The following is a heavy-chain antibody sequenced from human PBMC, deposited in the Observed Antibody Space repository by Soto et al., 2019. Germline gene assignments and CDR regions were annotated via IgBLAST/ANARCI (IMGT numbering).Heavy chain of an antibody. D-gene: IGHD1-7*01. J-gene: IGHJ3*02. CDR1: GFTFSSYA. CDR3: AKGNSWSPARVLDI. Sequence: GGSLRLSCAASGFTFSSYAMNWVRQAPGKGLERVSAISGSGGSKYYADYVKGRFTISRDSSKKTLKLKMKKLRAEDTAFYYCAKGNSWSPARVLDIWGQGTMVTVSS. CDR2: ISGSGGSK. V-gene: IGHV3-23*01.